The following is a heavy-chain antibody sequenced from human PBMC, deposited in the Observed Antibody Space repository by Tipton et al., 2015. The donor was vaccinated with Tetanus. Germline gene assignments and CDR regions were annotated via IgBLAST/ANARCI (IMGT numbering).Heavy chain of an antibody. CDR3: AREEIVVVPAAMGRFGSGTSYYYYGMDV. J-gene: IGHJ6*02. Sequence: QSGAEVKKPGASVKVSCKASGYTFTSYYMHWVRQAPGQGLEWMGIINPSGGSTSYAQKFQGRVTMTRDTSTSTVYMELSSLRSEDTAVYYCAREEIVVVPAAMGRFGSGTSYYYYGMDVWGQGTTVTVSS. V-gene: IGHV1-46*01. D-gene: IGHD2-2*01. CDR1: GYTFTSYY. CDR2: INPSGGST.